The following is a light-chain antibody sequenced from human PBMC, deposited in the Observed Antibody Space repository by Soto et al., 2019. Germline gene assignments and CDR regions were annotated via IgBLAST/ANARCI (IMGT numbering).Light chain of an antibody. Sequence: EIVLTQSPATLSLSPGEGATLSCRASQSVGSLLAWYQQKPGQAPRLVIYDASNRATGIPARFSGSGSRTAFTLTITSLEPADFAVYYCQQRSNWPITFGQGTRLEIK. V-gene: IGKV3-11*01. CDR3: QQRSNWPIT. CDR1: QSVGSL. CDR2: DAS. J-gene: IGKJ5*01.